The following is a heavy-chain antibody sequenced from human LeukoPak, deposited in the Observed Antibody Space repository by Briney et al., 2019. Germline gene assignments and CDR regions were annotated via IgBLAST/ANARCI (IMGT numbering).Heavy chain of an antibody. Sequence: ASVTVSCKASGYTFTVYYMHWVRQAPGQGLEWMGWINPNSGGTNYAQKFQGRVTMTRDTSISTAYMELSRLRSDDTAAYYCARDSSGWLRYYYYYMDVWGKGTTVTVSS. V-gene: IGHV1-2*02. CDR1: GYTFTVYY. CDR2: INPNSGGT. J-gene: IGHJ6*03. D-gene: IGHD6-19*01. CDR3: ARDSSGWLRYYYYYMDV.